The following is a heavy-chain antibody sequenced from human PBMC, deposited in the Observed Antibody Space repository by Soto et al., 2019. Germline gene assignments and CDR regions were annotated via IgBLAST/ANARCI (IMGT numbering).Heavy chain of an antibody. Sequence: GGSLRLSCAASGFTFSSHGMHWARQAPGKGLEWVAVISYDGSNKYYADSVKGRFTISRDNSKNTLYLQMNSLRAEDTAVYYCASRVVVAATAYFFDYWGQGTLVTVSS. D-gene: IGHD2-15*01. CDR3: ASRVVVAATAYFFDY. J-gene: IGHJ4*02. CDR2: ISYDGSNK. V-gene: IGHV3-30*03. CDR1: GFTFSSHG.